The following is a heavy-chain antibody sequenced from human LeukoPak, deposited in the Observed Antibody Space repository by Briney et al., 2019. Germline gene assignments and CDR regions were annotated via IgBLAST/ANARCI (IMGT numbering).Heavy chain of an antibody. CDR2: ISASGGST. D-gene: IGHD2-8*01. CDR1: GFTFSSYA. Sequence: PGGSLRLSCAASGFTFSSYAMSWVRQAPVKGLEWVSAISASGGSTYYADSVKGRFTISRDNPKNTLYLQMNSLRAEDTAVYYCAKVGVPFDSWGQGTLVTVSS. J-gene: IGHJ4*02. CDR3: AKVGVPFDS. V-gene: IGHV3-23*01.